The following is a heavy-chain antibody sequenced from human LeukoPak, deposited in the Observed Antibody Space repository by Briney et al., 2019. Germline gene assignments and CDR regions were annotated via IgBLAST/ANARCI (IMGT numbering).Heavy chain of an antibody. V-gene: IGHV4-59*01. CDR2: MYYSGST. J-gene: IGHJ3*02. CDR3: ARKNAFDI. CDR1: VGFISSYS. Sequence: RSSETLSLACTVAVGFISSYSWSWIRQPPGEGLEWIGYMYYSGSTYYNPCLKGRVTISVDMSQSQFSLRLCSVTAAATALYNVARKNAFDIWGQGTLVTVSS.